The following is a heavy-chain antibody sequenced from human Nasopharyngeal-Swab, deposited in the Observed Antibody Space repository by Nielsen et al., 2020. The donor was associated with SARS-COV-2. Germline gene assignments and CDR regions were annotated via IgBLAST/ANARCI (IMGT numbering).Heavy chain of an antibody. D-gene: IGHD6-25*01. J-gene: IGHJ4*02. CDR3: ARESSIAAAGAIFDY. V-gene: IGHV1-18*01. CDR2: ISAYNGNT. Sequence: ASVKVSCKASGYTFTSYGISWVRQAPGQGLEWMGWISAYNGNTNYAQKLQGRVTMTTDTSTSTAYMELRSLRSDDTAVYYCARESSIAAAGAIFDYWGQGTLVTVSS. CDR1: GYTFTSYG.